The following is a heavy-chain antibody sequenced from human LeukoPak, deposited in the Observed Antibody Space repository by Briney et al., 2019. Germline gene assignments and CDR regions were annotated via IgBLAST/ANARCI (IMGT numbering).Heavy chain of an antibody. CDR1: RFTFDDYG. CDR3: ARDKAFVI. J-gene: IGHJ3*02. Sequence: GGSPRLSCAASRFTFDDYGMSWGRPAPRKGMEWVSGMNWNGGTTGYADAVKGRFTISRDNAKNSLYLQMNSLRADDTALFYCARDKAFVIWGQGTMVTVSS. V-gene: IGHV3-20*04. CDR2: MNWNGGTT.